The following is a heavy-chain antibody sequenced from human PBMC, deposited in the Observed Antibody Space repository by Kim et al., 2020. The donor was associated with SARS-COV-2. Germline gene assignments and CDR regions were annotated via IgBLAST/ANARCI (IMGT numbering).Heavy chain of an antibody. V-gene: IGHV4-61*01. CDR3: ASGRRLASDS. CDR2: LYYSGKT. Sequence: SETLSLTCTVSGDSVNSGSYYWSWIRQPPGKGLEWIGYLYYSGKTNYNPSLKSRVTISVDTSKNQFSLKLSSVTAADTAVYYCASGRRLASDSWGQGTLAT. D-gene: IGHD3-9*01. J-gene: IGHJ4*02. CDR1: GDSVNSGSYY.